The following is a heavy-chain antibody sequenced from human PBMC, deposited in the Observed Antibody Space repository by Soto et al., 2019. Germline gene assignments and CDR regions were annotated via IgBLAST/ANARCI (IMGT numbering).Heavy chain of an antibody. CDR1: GGTFSSYA. CDR2: IIPIFGTA. Sequence: QVQLVQSGAEVKKPGSSVKVSCKASGGTFSSYAISWVRQAPGQGLEWMGGIIPIFGTANYAQKFQGRVTITADESTSTAYRELSSLRSEDTAVYYCARDNSRGDYDILTGLRQSWSYYYYGMDFWGQGTTVTVSS. D-gene: IGHD3-9*01. J-gene: IGHJ6*02. CDR3: ARDNSRGDYDILTGLRQSWSYYYYGMDF. V-gene: IGHV1-69*01.